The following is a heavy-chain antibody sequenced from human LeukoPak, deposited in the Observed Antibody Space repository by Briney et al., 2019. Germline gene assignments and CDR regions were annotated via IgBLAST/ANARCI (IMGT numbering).Heavy chain of an antibody. D-gene: IGHD1-26*01. V-gene: IGHV3-23*01. Sequence: GGSLRLSCAASGFTFASYAMSWVRQAPGKGLEWVSCITGTGGSTYYADSVKGRFTISRDNSKNTLYLQVNSLRAEDTAVYYCAKGGKWDVTPFDYWGQGTLVTVSS. J-gene: IGHJ4*02. CDR1: GFTFASYA. CDR3: AKGGKWDVTPFDY. CDR2: ITGTGGST.